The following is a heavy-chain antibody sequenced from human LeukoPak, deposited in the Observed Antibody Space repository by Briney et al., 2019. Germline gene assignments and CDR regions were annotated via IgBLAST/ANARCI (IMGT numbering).Heavy chain of an antibody. V-gene: IGHV3-30*02. CDR2: IRNDGNDK. Sequence: GGSLRLSCAASGFTFSSYGMHWVRQAPGKGLEWVAFIRNDGNDKYYADSVKGRFTISRDNSKSTLYLQMNSLRREDTALYYCEAVAGVFDYWGQGTLVTVSS. CDR3: EAVAGVFDY. D-gene: IGHD6-19*01. J-gene: IGHJ4*02. CDR1: GFTFSSYG.